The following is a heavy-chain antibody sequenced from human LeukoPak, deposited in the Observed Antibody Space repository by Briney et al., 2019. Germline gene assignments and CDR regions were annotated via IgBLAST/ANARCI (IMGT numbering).Heavy chain of an antibody. CDR3: AYYHVNEEPPTF. V-gene: IGHV3-7*01. D-gene: IGHD1-1*01. J-gene: IGHJ4*02. CDR2: IKQDGTEK. CDR1: GFTFTTYW. Sequence: GGSLRLSCAASGFTFTTYWMSWVRQAPGKGLEWVANIKQDGTEKYYVDSVKGRFTISRDNAKNTLYLQMNSLRAEDTAVYYCAYYHVNEEPPTFWGQGTLVTVSS.